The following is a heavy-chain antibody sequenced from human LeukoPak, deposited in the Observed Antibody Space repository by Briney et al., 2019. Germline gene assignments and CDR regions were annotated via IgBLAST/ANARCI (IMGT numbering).Heavy chain of an antibody. CDR2: ISDSGGST. V-gene: IGHV3-23*01. D-gene: IGHD3-22*01. Sequence: GGSLRLSCAASGFTFSSHAMSWVRQAPGKGLEWVSAISDSGGSTYYADSVKGRFTISRDNSKNTLYLQMNSLRAEDTAVYYCASPIVVVTQPSDYWGQGTLVTVSS. CDR1: GFTFSSHA. CDR3: ASPIVVVTQPSDY. J-gene: IGHJ4*02.